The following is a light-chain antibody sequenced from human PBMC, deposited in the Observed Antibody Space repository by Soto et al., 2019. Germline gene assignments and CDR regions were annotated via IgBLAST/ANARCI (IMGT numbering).Light chain of an antibody. CDR2: GAS. V-gene: IGKV3-15*01. J-gene: IGKJ5*01. CDR1: QSVSSN. CDR3: QQYNNWPPGIT. Sequence: EIVLTQSPATLSVSPGERATLSCRASQSVSSNLAWYQQKPGQAPRLLIYGASTRATGIPARFSGSGSGTEFTLTISSLQSEDFAVYYCQQYNNWPPGITFGQ.